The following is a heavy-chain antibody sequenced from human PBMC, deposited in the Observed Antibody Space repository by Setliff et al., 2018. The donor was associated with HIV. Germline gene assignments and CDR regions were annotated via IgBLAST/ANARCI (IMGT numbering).Heavy chain of an antibody. CDR2: IDPSGSRI. CDR3: AKVDNGHCTSASCRDFDY. Sequence: PGGSLRLSCVASGFTFGNYSMSWVRQVPGKGLEWVSAIDPSGSRIFYSDSVKGRFTISRDNSKNTLYLQMNSLTAEDTAVYYCAKVDNGHCTSASCRDFDYWGQGTLVTVSS. V-gene: IGHV3-23*01. CDR1: GFTFGNYS. J-gene: IGHJ4*02. D-gene: IGHD2-2*03.